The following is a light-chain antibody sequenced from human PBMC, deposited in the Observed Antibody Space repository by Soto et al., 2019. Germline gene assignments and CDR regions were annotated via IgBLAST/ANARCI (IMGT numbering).Light chain of an antibody. Sequence: DIQMTQSPSSLSASVGDRVTLTCRASEGINNHLAWYQHRPGKVPELLIYGASTLQSGVPSRFSGSGSGTDFTLTISSLQAEDVGTYYCQNYNKWPPTFGQGTKVDIK. J-gene: IGKJ1*01. CDR2: GAS. CDR1: EGINNH. V-gene: IGKV1-27*01. CDR3: QNYNKWPPT.